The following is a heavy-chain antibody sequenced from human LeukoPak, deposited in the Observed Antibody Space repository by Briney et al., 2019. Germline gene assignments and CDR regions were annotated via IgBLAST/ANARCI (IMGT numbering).Heavy chain of an antibody. CDR3: AAGAGWLIDW. D-gene: IGHD6-19*01. CDR1: GITFRNYW. V-gene: IGHV3-7*01. J-gene: IGHJ4*02. CDR2: IEKDGSEI. Sequence: GGSLRLSCAAFGITFRNYWMNWVRQAPGKGMEWVAIIEKDGSEILYVDSVKGRYTITRDNAKNSLYLQMNSLRAEDTAVYYCAAGAGWLIDWWGQGTLVTVSS.